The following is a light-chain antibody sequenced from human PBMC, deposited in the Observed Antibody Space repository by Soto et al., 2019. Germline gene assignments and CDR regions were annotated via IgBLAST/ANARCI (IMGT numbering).Light chain of an antibody. V-gene: IGLV2-14*01. CDR1: SSDVGGYNY. Sequence: QSVLAQPASVSGSPGQSITISCTGTSSDVGGYNYVSWYQQHPGKAPKLMIFEVSNRPSGVSNRFSGSKSVITASLTIPGLQAEDEADYYCSSYTSSITPYVFGTGTKVTVL. CDR2: EVS. CDR3: SSYTSSITPYV. J-gene: IGLJ1*01.